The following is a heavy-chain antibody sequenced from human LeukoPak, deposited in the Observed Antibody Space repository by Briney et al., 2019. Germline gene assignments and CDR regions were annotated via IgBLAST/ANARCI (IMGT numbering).Heavy chain of an antibody. D-gene: IGHD6-19*01. CDR2: INHSGST. V-gene: IGHV4-34*01. J-gene: IGHJ3*02. CDR3: ARAKYSSGWDDAFDI. CDR1: GGSFSGYY. Sequence: SETLSLTCAVYGGSFSGYYWSWIRQPPGKGLEWIGEINHSGSTNYNPSLKSRVTISVDTSKNQFSLKLSSVTAADTAVYYCARAKYSSGWDDAFDIWGQGTMVTVSS.